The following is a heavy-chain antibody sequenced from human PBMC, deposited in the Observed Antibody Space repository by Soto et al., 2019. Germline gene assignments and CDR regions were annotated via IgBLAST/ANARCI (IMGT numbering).Heavy chain of an antibody. D-gene: IGHD6-13*01. CDR1: GFTFSSYA. J-gene: IGHJ6*02. CDR3: ARNGGSSWYSHYYGMDV. Sequence: QVQLVESGGGVVQPGRSLRLSCAASGFTFSSYAMHWVRQAPGKGLEWVAVISYDGSNKYYADSVKGRFTISRDNSKNTLYLQMNSLSAEDTAVYYCARNGGSSWYSHYYGMDVWGQGTTVTVSS. V-gene: IGHV3-30-3*01. CDR2: ISYDGSNK.